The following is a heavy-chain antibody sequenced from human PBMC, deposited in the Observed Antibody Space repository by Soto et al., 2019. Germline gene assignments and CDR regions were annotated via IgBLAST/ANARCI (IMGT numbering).Heavy chain of an antibody. D-gene: IGHD2-8*01. CDR3: GKGADSASVFYYEEV. V-gene: IGHV3-13*01. CDR2: IGSAGDT. J-gene: IGHJ6*03. CDR1: AFTLSTYD. Sequence: PGVSLRLSCAASAFTLSTYDIHWVRQGTGKGLEWVATIGSAGDTYYPGSVKGRFPVSRESAKNSLYLQMSSLTAGDTAVYYSGKGADSASVFYYEEVWGKGTT.